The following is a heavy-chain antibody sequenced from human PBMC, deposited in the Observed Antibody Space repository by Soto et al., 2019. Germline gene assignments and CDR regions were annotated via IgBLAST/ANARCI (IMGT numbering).Heavy chain of an antibody. V-gene: IGHV4-30-2*01. J-gene: IGHJ4*02. D-gene: IGHD3-22*01. Sequence: QLQLQESGSGLVKPSQTLSLTCAVSGDSISSGGYSWNWIRQPPGKGLEWLGYIYHSGGTDYNRSLKSRVTITVDSSNNQFSLKLSSVTAADTAVYYCARDSRSGYYLDYWGQGTLVTVSS. CDR3: ARDSRSGYYLDY. CDR2: IYHSGGT. CDR1: GDSISSGGYS.